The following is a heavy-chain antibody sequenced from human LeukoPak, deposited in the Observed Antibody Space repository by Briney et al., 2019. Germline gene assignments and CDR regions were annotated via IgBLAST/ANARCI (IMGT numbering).Heavy chain of an antibody. CDR3: ARDPNYAFDN. CDR2: IGIDSGNT. V-gene: IGHV3-48*01. CDR1: GFPFIEYS. J-gene: IGHJ4*02. D-gene: IGHD1-7*01. Sequence: GGSLRLSCTASGFPFIEYSMNWVRQVPGKGLEWIAYIGIDSGNTNYADSVRGRFTISADKTKNSLYLQMNSLRVEDTAVYFCARDPNYAFDNWGQGTLVSVAS.